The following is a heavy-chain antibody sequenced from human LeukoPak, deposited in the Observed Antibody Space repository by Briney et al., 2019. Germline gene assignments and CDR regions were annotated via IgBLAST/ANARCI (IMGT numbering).Heavy chain of an antibody. V-gene: IGHV1-46*01. CDR1: AYTFTGYY. CDR3: ARDGYSSSRIFDY. D-gene: IGHD6-13*01. J-gene: IGHJ4*02. CDR2: INPSGGST. Sequence: ASVKVSCKAFAYTFTGYYIHWVRQAPGQGLEWMGWINPSGGSTSYAQKFQGRVTMTRDASTSTVYMELSSLRSEDTAVYYCARDGYSSSRIFDYWGQGTLVTVSS.